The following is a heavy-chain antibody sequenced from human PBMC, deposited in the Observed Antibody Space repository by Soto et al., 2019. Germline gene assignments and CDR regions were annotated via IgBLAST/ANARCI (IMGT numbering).Heavy chain of an antibody. CDR2: ISESGNTI. J-gene: IGHJ4*02. CDR1: GFIFSNPA. Sequence: GSMRISCAASGFIFSNPAMAWARQAPGKGLEWVSAISESGNTIFYADSVKGRFTVSRDNSRNTLYLQMNSLRADDTAVYYCVKARCNGGTCYVPDYWGQGVLVTVSS. CDR3: VKARCNGGTCYVPDY. V-gene: IGHV3-23*01. D-gene: IGHD2-15*01.